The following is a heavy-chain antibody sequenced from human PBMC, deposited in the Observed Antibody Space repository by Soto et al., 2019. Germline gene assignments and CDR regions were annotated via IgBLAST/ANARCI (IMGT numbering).Heavy chain of an antibody. CDR3: ARVPVVAATPFELFAY. V-gene: IGHV3-11*01. Sequence: PGGSLRLSCAASGFTFSDYYMSWIRQAPGKGLEWVSYISSSGSTIYYADSVKGRFTISRDNAKNSLYLQMNSLRAEDTAVYYCARVPVVAATPFELFAYWGQGTLVTVSS. D-gene: IGHD2-15*01. J-gene: IGHJ4*02. CDR2: ISSSGSTI. CDR1: GFTFSDYY.